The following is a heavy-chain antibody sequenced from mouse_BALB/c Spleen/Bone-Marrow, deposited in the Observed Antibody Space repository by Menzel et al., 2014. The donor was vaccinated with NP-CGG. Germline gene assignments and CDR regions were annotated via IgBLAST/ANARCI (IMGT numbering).Heavy chain of an antibody. J-gene: IGHJ1*01. V-gene: IGHV1-69*01. CDR1: GYTFTDYW. CDR2: IDTSDSYT. Sequence: VQLVESGAELVMPGAPVKMSCKASGYTFTDYWMHWVKQRPGQGLEWIGAIDTSDSYTSYNQKFKGKATLTVDESSSTAYMQLSSLTSEDSAVYYCARGTGWYFDVWGAGTTVTVSS. D-gene: IGHD4-1*01. CDR3: ARGTGWYFDV.